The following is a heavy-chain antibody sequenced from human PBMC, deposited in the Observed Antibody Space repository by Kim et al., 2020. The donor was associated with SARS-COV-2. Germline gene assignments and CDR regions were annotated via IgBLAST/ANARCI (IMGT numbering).Heavy chain of an antibody. CDR2: MNPNSGNT. D-gene: IGHD6-19*01. CDR3: AVWLETNNYYYGMDV. Sequence: ASVKVSCKASGYTFTSYDINWVRQATGQGLEWMGWMNPNSGNTGYAQKFQGRVTMTRNTSISTAYMELSRLRSEDTAVYYCAVWLETNNYYYGMDVWGQGTTVTVSS. V-gene: IGHV1-8*01. J-gene: IGHJ6*02. CDR1: GYTFTSYD.